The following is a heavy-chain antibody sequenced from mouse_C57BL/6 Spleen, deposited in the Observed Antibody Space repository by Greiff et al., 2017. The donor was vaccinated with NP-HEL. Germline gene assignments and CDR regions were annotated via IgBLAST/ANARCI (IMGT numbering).Heavy chain of an antibody. D-gene: IGHD2-2*01. Sequence: EVKLVESGEGLVKPGGSLKLSCAASGFTFSSYAMSWVRQTPEKRLEWVAYISSGGDYIYYADTVKGRFTISRDNARNTLYLQMSSLKSEDTAMYYCTREGDYGYDRGFAYWGQGTLVTVSA. CDR2: ISSGGDYI. J-gene: IGHJ3*01. V-gene: IGHV5-9-1*02. CDR3: TREGDYGYDRGFAY. CDR1: GFTFSSYA.